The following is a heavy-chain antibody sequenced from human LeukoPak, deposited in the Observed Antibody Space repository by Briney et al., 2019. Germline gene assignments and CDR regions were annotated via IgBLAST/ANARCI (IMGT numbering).Heavy chain of an antibody. CDR3: ARAGKSRAFDI. J-gene: IGHJ3*02. V-gene: IGHV1-18*01. D-gene: IGHD2-2*01. CDR1: GYTFSSYG. CDR2: ISGYNGNT. Sequence: GASVKVSCKASGYTFSSYGITWVRQAPGQGLEWMGWISGYNGNTNYAQKLQGRVTMTTDTSTSTAYMELRSLRSGDTAVYYCARAGKSRAFDIWGQGTMVTVYS.